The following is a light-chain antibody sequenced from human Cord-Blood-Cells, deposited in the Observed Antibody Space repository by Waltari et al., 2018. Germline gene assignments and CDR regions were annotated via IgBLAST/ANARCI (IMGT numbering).Light chain of an antibody. Sequence: DIQMTQSPSTLSASVGDRVTITCRASQSISSWLAWYQQKPGKAPKLLIYDASSLESGVPSRLSGSGSGRECTLTISSLQPDDFATYYCQQYNSYSRTFGQGTKVEIK. CDR3: QQYNSYSRT. J-gene: IGKJ1*01. CDR1: QSISSW. CDR2: DAS. V-gene: IGKV1-5*01.